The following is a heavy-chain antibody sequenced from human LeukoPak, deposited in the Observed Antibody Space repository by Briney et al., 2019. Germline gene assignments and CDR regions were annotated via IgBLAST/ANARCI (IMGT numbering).Heavy chain of an antibody. CDR2: IIPIFGTA. CDR1: GGTFSSYA. J-gene: IGHJ4*02. D-gene: IGHD3-16*01. V-gene: IGHV1-69*05. Sequence: ASVKVSRKASGGTFSSYAISWVRQAPGQGLEWMGGIIPIFGTANYAQKFKGRVTITTDDSTSTAYMELSSLRSEDTAVYYCASRGSMPGPDYWGQGTLVTVSS. CDR3: ASRGSMPGPDY.